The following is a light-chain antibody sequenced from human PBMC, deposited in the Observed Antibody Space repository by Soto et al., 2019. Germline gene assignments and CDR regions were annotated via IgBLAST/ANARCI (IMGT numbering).Light chain of an antibody. V-gene: IGKV1-6*01. CDR3: LQDYNYPFT. J-gene: IGKJ4*01. Sequence: AIQMTQSPSSLSASVGDRVTITCRASQGIKNDLGWYQQKPGKAPKLLISAASSLESGVPSRFSGSGSGTDFTLTITSLHPEDFATYYCLQDYNYPFTFGGGTRVEVK. CDR1: QGIKND. CDR2: AAS.